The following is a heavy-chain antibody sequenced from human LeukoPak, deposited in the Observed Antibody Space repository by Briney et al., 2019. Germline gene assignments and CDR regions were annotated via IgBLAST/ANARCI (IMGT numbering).Heavy chain of an antibody. Sequence: ASVKVSCKASGGTFSSYAISWVRQAPGQGLEWMGGIIPIFGTANYAQKFQGRVTITADKSTSTAYMELSSLRSEDTAVYYCARGNTDSGYDTYYFDYWGQGTLVTVSS. J-gene: IGHJ4*02. D-gene: IGHD5-12*01. CDR1: GGTFSSYA. CDR2: IIPIFGTA. CDR3: ARGNTDSGYDTYYFDY. V-gene: IGHV1-69*06.